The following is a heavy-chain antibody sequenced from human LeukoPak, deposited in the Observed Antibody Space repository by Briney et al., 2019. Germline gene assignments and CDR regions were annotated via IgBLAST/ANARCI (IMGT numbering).Heavy chain of an antibody. J-gene: IGHJ4*02. V-gene: IGHV4-59*08. D-gene: IGHD3-22*01. Sequence: SETLSLTCTVSGGSISSYYWSWIRQPPGKGLEWIGYIYYSGSTNYNPSLKSRVTISVDTSKNQFSLKLSSVTAADTAVYYCARPYYYDSSAPRELHYWGQGTLVTVSS. CDR1: GGSISSYY. CDR3: ARPYYYDSSAPRELHY. CDR2: IYYSGST.